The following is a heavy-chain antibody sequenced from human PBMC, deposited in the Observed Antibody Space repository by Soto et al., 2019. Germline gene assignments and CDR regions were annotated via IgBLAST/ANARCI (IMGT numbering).Heavy chain of an antibody. V-gene: IGHV2-5*02. J-gene: IGHJ4*02. Sequence: QITLKESGPTLVKPTQTLMLTCTFSGFSLSTSGVGVGWIRQPPGKALEWLASVYWDDDKRYSPSLGSRLTITKGTSTNQGVHTLADMDPVDTATYYCAHLAYYGSGSYTYWGQGTLVTVSS. CDR2: VYWDDDK. CDR1: GFSLSTSGVG. D-gene: IGHD3-10*01. CDR3: AHLAYYGSGSYTY.